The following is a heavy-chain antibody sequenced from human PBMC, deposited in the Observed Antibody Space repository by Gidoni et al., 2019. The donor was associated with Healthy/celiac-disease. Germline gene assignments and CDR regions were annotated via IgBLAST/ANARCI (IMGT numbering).Heavy chain of an antibody. CDR3: ARGAACSGGSCYSLYYFDY. D-gene: IGHD2-15*01. Sequence: QVQLVQSGSELKKPGASVTFSCKASGYTFTSYAMNWVRQAPGQGLEWMGWINNNTGNPTYAQGFTGRFVFSLDTSVSTAYLQISSLKAEDTAVYYCARGAACSGGSCYSLYYFDYWGQGTLVTVSS. CDR2: INNNTGNP. CDR1: GYTFTSYA. J-gene: IGHJ4*02. V-gene: IGHV7-4-1*02.